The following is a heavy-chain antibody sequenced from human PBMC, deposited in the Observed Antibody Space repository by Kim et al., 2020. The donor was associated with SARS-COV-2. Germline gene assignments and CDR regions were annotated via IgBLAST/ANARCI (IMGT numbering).Heavy chain of an antibody. J-gene: IGHJ5*02. V-gene: IGHV1-69*01. D-gene: IGHD6-13*01. CDR3: ARASVIAAAGWVDP. Sequence: AQKFQGRVTITADASTSTAYMELSSLRSEDTAVYYCARASVIAAAGWVDPWGQGTLVTVSS.